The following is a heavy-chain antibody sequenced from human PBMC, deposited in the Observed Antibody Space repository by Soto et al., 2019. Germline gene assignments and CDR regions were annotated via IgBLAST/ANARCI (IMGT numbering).Heavy chain of an antibody. CDR3: ARSPDYDSSGYYLEKPFDP. D-gene: IGHD3-22*01. CDR2: IWYDGSNK. CDR1: GFTFSSYG. V-gene: IGHV3-33*01. J-gene: IGHJ5*02. Sequence: GGSLRLSCAASGFTFSSYGMHWVRQAPGKGLEWVAVIWYDGSNKYYADSVKGRFTISRDNSKNTLYLQMNSLRAEDTAVYYCARSPDYDSSGYYLEKPFDPWGQGTLVTVSS.